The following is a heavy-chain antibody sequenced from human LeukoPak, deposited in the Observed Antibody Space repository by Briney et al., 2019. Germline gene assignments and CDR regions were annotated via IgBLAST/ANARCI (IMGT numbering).Heavy chain of an antibody. Sequence: GGSLRLSCAASGFTFRSYGIHWVRQAPGKGLEWVSFIQNDGNTKDYSDSVKGRFTVSRDNSKNTLYLQMNSLRAEDTALYYCAKDRAVAGMWYFDYWGQGTLVTVSS. J-gene: IGHJ4*02. CDR2: IQNDGNTK. CDR3: AKDRAVAGMWYFDY. V-gene: IGHV3-30*02. CDR1: GFTFRSYG. D-gene: IGHD6-19*01.